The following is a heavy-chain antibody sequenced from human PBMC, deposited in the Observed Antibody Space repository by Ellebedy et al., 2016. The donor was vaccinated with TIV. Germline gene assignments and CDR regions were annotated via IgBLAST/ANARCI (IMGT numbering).Heavy chain of an antibody. J-gene: IGHJ4*02. CDR3: ARMGCSGGSCYSGLY. Sequence: ASVKVSCKATGGTFRNYAISWVRQAPGQGLEWMGGIIPMFGTPNSAQRFQGRVTITADESTSTAYMELSSLTSEDTAVYYCARMGCSGGSCYSGLYWGQGTLVTVSS. CDR1: GGTFRNYA. CDR2: IIPMFGTP. D-gene: IGHD2-15*01. V-gene: IGHV1-69*13.